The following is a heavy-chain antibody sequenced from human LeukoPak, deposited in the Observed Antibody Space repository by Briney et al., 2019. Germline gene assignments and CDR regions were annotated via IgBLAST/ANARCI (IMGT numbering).Heavy chain of an antibody. Sequence: SETLSLTCTVSGGSISSYYWSWIRQPPGKGVEWIGYIYYSGSTNYNPSLKSRVTISVDTSKNQFSLKLRSVTAADTAVYYCASPMAWAHNRRDSDYWGLGTLVTVSS. CDR1: GGSISSYY. CDR3: ASPMAWAHNRRDSDY. CDR2: IYYSGST. J-gene: IGHJ4*02. D-gene: IGHD5-24*01. V-gene: IGHV4-59*12.